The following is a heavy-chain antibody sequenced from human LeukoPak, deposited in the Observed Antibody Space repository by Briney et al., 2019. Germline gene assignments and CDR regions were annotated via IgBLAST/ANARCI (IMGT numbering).Heavy chain of an antibody. J-gene: IGHJ6*03. Sequence: SETLSLTCTASGGSISSRSYYWGWIRQPPGKGLEWIGSIYYSGSTNYNPSLKSRVTISVDTSKNQFSLKLSSVTAADTAVYYCARTQRGYYLIRGYMDVWGKGTTVTVSS. CDR3: ARTQRGYYLIRGYMDV. V-gene: IGHV4-39*07. D-gene: IGHD3-3*01. CDR2: IYYSGST. CDR1: GGSISSRSYY.